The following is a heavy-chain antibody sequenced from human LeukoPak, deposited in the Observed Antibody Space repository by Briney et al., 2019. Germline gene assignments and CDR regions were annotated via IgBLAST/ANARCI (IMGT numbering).Heavy chain of an antibody. CDR1: GYTFTSYF. CDR3: ARWAQPYHYYYMDV. Sequence: GASVKVSCKASGYTFTSYFISWVRQAPGQGLEWMGWISDYNGNTNYAQKFQGRVTMTTDTSTSTAYMELRSLRSDDTAVYYCARWAQPYHYYYMDVWGKGTTVTISS. J-gene: IGHJ6*03. CDR2: ISDYNGNT. V-gene: IGHV1-18*01.